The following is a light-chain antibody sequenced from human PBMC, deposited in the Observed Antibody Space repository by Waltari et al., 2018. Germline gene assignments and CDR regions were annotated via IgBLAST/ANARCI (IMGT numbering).Light chain of an antibody. V-gene: IGLV3-27*01. CDR2: NDR. CDR1: VLAKKY. CDR3: LFYYSGFWV. J-gene: IGLJ3*02. Sequence: SYELTQPSSVSVSPGQTARITCSGDVLAKKYARWFQQKPGQAPVGVIYNDRERPSGIPERFSGSSSGTTVTLTISGAQVEDEGDYYCLFYYSGFWVFGGGTKLTVL.